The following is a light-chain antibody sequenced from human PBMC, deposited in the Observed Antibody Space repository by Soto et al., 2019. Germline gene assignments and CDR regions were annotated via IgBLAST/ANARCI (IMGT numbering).Light chain of an antibody. J-gene: IGLJ2*01. V-gene: IGLV2-14*01. CDR1: SSDVGGYNY. Sequence: QSALTQPASVSGSPGQSITISCTGTSSDVGGYNYVSWYQQHPGKAPKLIIYNVSNRPSGVSNRFSGSKSGNTASLTISGLQAEDEGHYYCSSFTSSNTVLFGEGTKLTVL. CDR3: SSFTSSNTVL. CDR2: NVS.